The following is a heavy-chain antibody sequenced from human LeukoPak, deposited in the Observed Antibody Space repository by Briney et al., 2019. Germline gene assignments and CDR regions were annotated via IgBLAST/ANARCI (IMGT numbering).Heavy chain of an antibody. J-gene: IGHJ3*02. Sequence: PSETLSLTCTVSGGSISSSSYYWGWIRQPPGKGLEWIGSIYYSGSTYYNPSLKSRVTISVDTSKNQFSLKLSSVTAADTAVYYCAREYVPANAFDIWGQGTMVTVSS. CDR1: GGSISSSSYY. CDR2: IYYSGST. V-gene: IGHV4-39*02. D-gene: IGHD2-2*01. CDR3: AREYVPANAFDI.